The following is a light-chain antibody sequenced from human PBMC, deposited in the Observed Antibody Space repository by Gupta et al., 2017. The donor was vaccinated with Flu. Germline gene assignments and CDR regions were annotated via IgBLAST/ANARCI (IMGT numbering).Light chain of an antibody. Sequence: EIVMPQSPATLSVSPGERATLSCGASQSVGYNLAWYQQQPGQAPRLLIYGATVRATGVPARFSGSGSGTEFTLTISSLRSEDFAVYYCQQYNNWPPWTFGQGTKVEIK. CDR2: GAT. CDR1: QSVGYN. V-gene: IGKV3-15*01. J-gene: IGKJ1*01. CDR3: QQYNNWPPWT.